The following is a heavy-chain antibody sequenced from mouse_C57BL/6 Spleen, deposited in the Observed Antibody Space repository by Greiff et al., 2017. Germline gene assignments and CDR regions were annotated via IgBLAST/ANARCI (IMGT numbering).Heavy chain of an antibody. CDR3: TRGLLRYFDV. CDR2: IDPETGGT. D-gene: IGHD2-3*01. V-gene: IGHV1-15*01. CDR1: GYTFTDYE. J-gene: IGHJ1*03. Sequence: VQRVESGAELVRPGASVTLSCKASGYTFTDYEMHWVKQTPVHGLEWIGAIDPETGGTAYNQKFKGKAILTADKSSSTAYMELRSLTSEDSAVYYCTRGLLRYFDVWGTGTTVTVSS.